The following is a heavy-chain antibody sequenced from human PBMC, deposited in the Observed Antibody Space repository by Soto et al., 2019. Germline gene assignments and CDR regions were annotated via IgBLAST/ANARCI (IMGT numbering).Heavy chain of an antibody. CDR3: ARVGAPRPFLYY. CDR1: GGSISSGGYY. J-gene: IGHJ4*02. V-gene: IGHV4-31*03. CDR2: IYYSGST. D-gene: IGHD1-26*01. Sequence: PSETLSLTCTVSGGSISSGGYYWSWIRQHPGKGLEWIGYIYYSGSTYYNPSLKSRVTISVDTSKNQFSLKLSSVTAADTAVYFCARVGAPRPFLYYWGQGTLVSVSS.